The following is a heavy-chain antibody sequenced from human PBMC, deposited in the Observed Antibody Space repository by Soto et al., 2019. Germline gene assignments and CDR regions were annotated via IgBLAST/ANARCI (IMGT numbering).Heavy chain of an antibody. J-gene: IGHJ4*02. CDR2: IYPGDSDT. CDR3: ARQDPYYYDSTTAFYFDY. CDR1: GYSFTNYW. V-gene: IGHV5-51*01. D-gene: IGHD3-22*01. Sequence: ESLKISCKGSGYSFTNYWIGWVRQMPGKGLEWMGIIYPGDSDTRYSPSFQGHVTISADKSISTAYLQWSSLKASDTAMYYCARQDPYYYDSTTAFYFDYWGQGSLVTVSS.